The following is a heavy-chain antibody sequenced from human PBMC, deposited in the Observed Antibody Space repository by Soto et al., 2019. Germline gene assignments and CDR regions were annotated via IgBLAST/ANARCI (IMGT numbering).Heavy chain of an antibody. CDR2: ISGSGGST. J-gene: IGHJ4*02. CDR3: TKRTINDTARVTLDY. V-gene: IGHV3-23*01. D-gene: IGHD5-18*01. Sequence: GGSLRLSCAASGFTFSSYAMSWVRQAPGKGLEWVSVISGSGGSTYYADSVKGRFTISRDNSKNTLYLQMNSLRAEDTAVYYCTKRTINDTARVTLDYWGQGTLVTVSS. CDR1: GFTFSSYA.